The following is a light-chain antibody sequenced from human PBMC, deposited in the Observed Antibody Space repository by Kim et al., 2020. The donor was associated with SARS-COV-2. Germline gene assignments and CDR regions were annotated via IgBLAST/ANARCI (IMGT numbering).Light chain of an antibody. CDR2: YNN. CDR3: QVWRTSTDRV. CDR1: SIGSQS. Sequence: SYELTQPPSVSVAPGKTASITCGGNSIGSQSVHWYQQKAGRAPVLVIYYNNDRPSGIPERFSGSNSGDTATLTISRVEAGDEADYYCQVWRTSTDRVFGG. J-gene: IGLJ2*01. V-gene: IGLV3-21*04.